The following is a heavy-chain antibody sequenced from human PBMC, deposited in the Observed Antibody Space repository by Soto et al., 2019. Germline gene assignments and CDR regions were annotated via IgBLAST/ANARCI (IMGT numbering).Heavy chain of an antibody. CDR3: ASRSGGIEPVYYFDY. CDR1: GGTFSSYA. V-gene: IGHV1-69*13. D-gene: IGHD2-15*01. J-gene: IGHJ4*02. Sequence: GASVKVSCKASGGTFSSYAISWVRQAPGQGLEWMGGIIPIFGTANYAQKFQGRVTITADESTSTAYMELSSLRSEDTAVYYCASRSGGIEPVYYFDYWGQGTLVTVSS. CDR2: IIPIFGTA.